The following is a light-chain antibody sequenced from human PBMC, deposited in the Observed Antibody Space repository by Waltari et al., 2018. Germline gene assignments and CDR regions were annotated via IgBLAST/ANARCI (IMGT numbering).Light chain of an antibody. CDR2: MAS. Sequence: DIQMTQSPSTLSATVGDRVTITCRARQSISSWLAWYQQKPGKAPKVLIYMASSLETGVPSRFSGSGSGTQFTLTISSLQPDDFATYYCQQYHSYWTFGQGTKVEIK. V-gene: IGKV1-5*03. J-gene: IGKJ1*01. CDR3: QQYHSYWT. CDR1: QSISSW.